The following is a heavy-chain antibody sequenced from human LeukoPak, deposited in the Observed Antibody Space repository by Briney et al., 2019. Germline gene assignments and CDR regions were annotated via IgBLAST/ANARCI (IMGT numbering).Heavy chain of an antibody. J-gene: IGHJ4*02. Sequence: TSETLSLTCTVSGGSISSGSYYWSWIRQPDGKGLEWIGRIYTSGSTNYNPSLKSRVTISVDTSKNQFSLRLSSVTAADTAVYYCARDHGYSYGYSLNGHSDYWGQGTLVTVSS. CDR3: ARDHGYSYGYSLNGHSDY. D-gene: IGHD5-18*01. CDR1: GGSISSGSYY. V-gene: IGHV4-61*02. CDR2: IYTSGST.